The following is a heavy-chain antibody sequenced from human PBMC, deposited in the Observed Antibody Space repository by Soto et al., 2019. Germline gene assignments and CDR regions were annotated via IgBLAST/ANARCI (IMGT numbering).Heavy chain of an antibody. CDR3: ARGRRLRRCWFDP. CDR2: INHSGST. J-gene: IGHJ5*02. D-gene: IGHD4-17*01. V-gene: IGHV4-34*01. Sequence: SETLSLTCAVYGGSFSGYYWSWIRQPPGKGQEWIGEINHSGSTNYNPSIKSRVTISVDTSKNQFSLKLSSVTAADTAVYYCARGRRLRRCWFDPWGQGTLVTVSS. CDR1: GGSFSGYY.